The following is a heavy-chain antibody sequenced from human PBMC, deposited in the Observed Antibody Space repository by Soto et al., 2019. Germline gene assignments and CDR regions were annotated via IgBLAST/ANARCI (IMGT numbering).Heavy chain of an antibody. CDR2: MLYSGLT. CDR1: GYSVSSSDYY. J-gene: IGHJ6*02. CDR3: APLSVSLSGPYGIHV. V-gene: IGHV4-39*01. Sequence: SETLSLTCSVSGYSVSSSDYYWAWIRQPPGRGLEWIGSMLYSGLTYYNPPLKSRVTLSVDTSKNQFSVRLNSVTASDTAVYYCAPLSVSLSGPYGIHVWGQGTTVTVSS. D-gene: IGHD2-15*01.